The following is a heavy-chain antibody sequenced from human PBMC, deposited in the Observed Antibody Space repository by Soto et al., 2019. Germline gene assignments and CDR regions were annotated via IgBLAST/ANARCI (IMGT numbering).Heavy chain of an antibody. CDR3: ATRARRPAHDYYYRGV. Sequence: QVQLVQSGAEVKKPGSSVKVSCKASGGTFSSYTISWVRQAPGQGLEWMGRIIPILGISNYAQKFQGRVTITADKSTSTADMELSSLRSEDTAVYYCATRARRPAHDYYYRGVWGKGTTVTVS. J-gene: IGHJ6*03. CDR1: GGTFSSYT. CDR2: IIPILGIS. V-gene: IGHV1-69*02.